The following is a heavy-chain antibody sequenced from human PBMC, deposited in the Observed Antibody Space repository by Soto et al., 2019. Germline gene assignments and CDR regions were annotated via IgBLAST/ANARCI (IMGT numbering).Heavy chain of an antibody. Sequence: ASVKVSCKASGYTFTSYGISWVRQAPGQGLEWMGWISAYNGNTNYAQKLQGRVTMTTDTSTSTAYMELRSLRSDDTAVYYCARGDRSSWASKGDFDYWGQGTLVTVSS. CDR2: ISAYNGNT. D-gene: IGHD6-13*01. CDR1: GYTFTSYG. V-gene: IGHV1-18*01. J-gene: IGHJ4*02. CDR3: ARGDRSSWASKGDFDY.